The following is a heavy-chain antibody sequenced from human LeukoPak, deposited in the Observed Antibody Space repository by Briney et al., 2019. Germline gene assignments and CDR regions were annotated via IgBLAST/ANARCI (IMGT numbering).Heavy chain of an antibody. Sequence: GASVKVSCKASGYTFTGYYMYWVRQAPGQGLEWMGWINPNSGGANYAQKFQVRVTMTRDRSISTAYMELSRLRSDDTAVYYCARGDHYDVLTGFQTPSHLSDYWGQGTLVTVSS. CDR1: GYTFTGYY. J-gene: IGHJ4*02. CDR3: ARGDHYDVLTGFQTPSHLSDY. CDR2: INPNSGGA. V-gene: IGHV1-2*02. D-gene: IGHD3-9*01.